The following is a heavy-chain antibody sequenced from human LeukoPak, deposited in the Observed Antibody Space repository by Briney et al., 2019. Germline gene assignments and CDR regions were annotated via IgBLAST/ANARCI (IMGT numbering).Heavy chain of an antibody. CDR1: GGSISSYY. J-gene: IGHJ3*02. V-gene: IGHV4-59*08. D-gene: IGHD3-9*01. CDR2: IHYSGST. CDR3: ARHSSLTGPFDAFDI. Sequence: PSETLSLTCTVSGGSISSYYWSWIRQPPGKGLEWIGYIHYSGSTNYNPSLKSRVTISVDTSKNQFSLKLRSVTAADTALYYCARHSSLTGPFDAFDIWGQGTMVAVSS.